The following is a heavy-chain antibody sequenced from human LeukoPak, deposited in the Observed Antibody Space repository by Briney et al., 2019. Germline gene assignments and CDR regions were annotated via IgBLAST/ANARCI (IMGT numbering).Heavy chain of an antibody. Sequence: ASVKVSCKASGGTFSSYAISWVRQAPGQGLEWMGRIIPILGIANYGKKCQSRITITADKSTSTAYMELSSLSSEDTAVYYCARGPVAIVVAPADFDYGDYASFDYWGQGTLVTVSS. CDR3: ARGPVAIVVAPADFDYGDYASFDY. D-gene: IGHD2-2*03. J-gene: IGHJ4*02. CDR1: GGTFSSYA. CDR2: IIPILGIA. V-gene: IGHV1-69*04.